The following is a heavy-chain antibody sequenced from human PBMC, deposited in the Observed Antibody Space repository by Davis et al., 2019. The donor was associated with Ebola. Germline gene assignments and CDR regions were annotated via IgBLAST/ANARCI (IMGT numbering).Heavy chain of an antibody. J-gene: IGHJ6*02. CDR1: GYTFTNNV. CDR3: ARQQQLFGGGMDV. D-gene: IGHD6-13*01. V-gene: IGHV1-69*04. CDR2: IIPILGIA. Sequence: SVKVSCKASGYTFTNNVISWVRQAPGQGLEWMGRIIPILGIANYAQKFQGRVTITADKSTSTAYMELSSLRSEDTAVYYCARQQQLFGGGMDVWGQGTTVTVSS.